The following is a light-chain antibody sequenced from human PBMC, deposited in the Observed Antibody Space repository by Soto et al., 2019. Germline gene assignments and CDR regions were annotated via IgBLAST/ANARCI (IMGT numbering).Light chain of an antibody. CDR2: GAS. Sequence: EIVLTQSPATLSVSPGERATLSCRASQSVSHLAWYQQKPGQAPSLLIDGASARAACFPARFSASGSGTDFTLPISSLQSEDFAVYYCQHYHNWPLTFGQGTRLEVK. CDR3: QHYHNWPLT. V-gene: IGKV3-15*01. J-gene: IGKJ5*01. CDR1: QSVSH.